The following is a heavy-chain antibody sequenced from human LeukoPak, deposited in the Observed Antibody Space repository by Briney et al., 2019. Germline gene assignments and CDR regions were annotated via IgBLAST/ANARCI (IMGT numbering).Heavy chain of an antibody. V-gene: IGHV3-21*01. CDR1: RFTFTNAW. CDR2: ISSSSSYI. D-gene: IGHD3-9*01. CDR3: ARGRGDYDILTGYHPN. Sequence: PGGSLRLSCAASRFTFTNAWMNWVRQAPGKGLEWVSSISSSSSYIYYADSVKGRFTISRDNAKNSLYLQMNSLRAEDTAVYYCARGRGDYDILTGYHPNWGQGTLVTVSS. J-gene: IGHJ4*02.